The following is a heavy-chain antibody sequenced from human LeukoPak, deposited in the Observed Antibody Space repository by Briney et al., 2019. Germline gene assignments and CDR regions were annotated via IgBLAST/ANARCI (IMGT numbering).Heavy chain of an antibody. CDR3: ASSPNWNEAEYYFEH. D-gene: IGHD1-1*01. CDR1: GFTFSRYW. V-gene: IGHV3-7*01. CDR2: INQDGSEK. J-gene: IGHJ4*02. Sequence: GGSLRLSCAASGFTFSRYWMSWVRQAPGKGLEWVGNINQDGSEKYYVDSVKGRFTISRDNAKNSLFLQMNSLRAEDTAVYFCASSPNWNEAEYYFEHWGRGTLVIVAS.